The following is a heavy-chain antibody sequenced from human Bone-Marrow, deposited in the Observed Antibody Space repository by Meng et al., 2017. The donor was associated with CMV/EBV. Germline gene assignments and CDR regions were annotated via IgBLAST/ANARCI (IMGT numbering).Heavy chain of an antibody. CDR2: INSDGSST. CDR1: GFTFSYYY. D-gene: IGHD1-26*01. J-gene: IGHJ4*02. V-gene: IGHV3-74*01. Sequence: GESLKISCAASGFTFSYYYMSGVRQAPGKGLEWVSRINSDGSSTSYADSVKGRFTISRDNAKNTLYLQMNSLRAEDTAVYYCATGPYSGSYFDYWGQGTLVTVSS. CDR3: ATGPYSGSYFDY.